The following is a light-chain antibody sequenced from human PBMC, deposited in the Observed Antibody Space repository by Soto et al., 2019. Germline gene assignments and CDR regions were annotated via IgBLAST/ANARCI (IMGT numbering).Light chain of an antibody. V-gene: IGKV3-15*01. J-gene: IGKJ5*01. CDR2: GAS. Sequence: EIVLTQSPGTLSLSPGERATLSCRASQSVSSSYLAWYQQKPGQAPRLLIYGASTRATGIPARFSGGGSGTEFTLTISSLQSEDFAVYYCQQYNEWPPFTFGQGTRLEI. CDR1: QSVSSSY. CDR3: QQYNEWPPFT.